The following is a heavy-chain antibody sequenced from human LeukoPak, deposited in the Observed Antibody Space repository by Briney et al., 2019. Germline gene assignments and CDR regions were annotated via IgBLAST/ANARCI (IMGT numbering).Heavy chain of an antibody. Sequence: PSETLSLTCTVSGGSISSYYWSWIRQPPGKGLEWIGYIYYSGSTNYNPSLKSRVTIPVDTSKNEFPLKLRRVTAADTAVYYCALERRGYFDYWGQGTPVPLSS. CDR1: GGSISSYY. V-gene: IGHV4-59*01. CDR2: IYYSGST. J-gene: IGHJ4*02. D-gene: IGHD1-1*01. CDR3: ALERRGYFDY.